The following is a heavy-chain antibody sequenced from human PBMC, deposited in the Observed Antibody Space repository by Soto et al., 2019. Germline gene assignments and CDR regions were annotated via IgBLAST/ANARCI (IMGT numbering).Heavy chain of an antibody. CDR3: ARGVSSSWSAPFDY. V-gene: IGHV1-3*01. D-gene: IGHD6-13*01. CDR1: GYTFTSYA. CDR2: INAGNGNT. Sequence: ASVKVSCKASGYTFTSYAMHWVRQAPGQRLEWMGWINAGNGNTKYSQKFQGRVTITRDTSASTAYMELSSLRSEDTAVYYCARGVSSSWSAPFDYWGQGTLVTAPQ. J-gene: IGHJ4*02.